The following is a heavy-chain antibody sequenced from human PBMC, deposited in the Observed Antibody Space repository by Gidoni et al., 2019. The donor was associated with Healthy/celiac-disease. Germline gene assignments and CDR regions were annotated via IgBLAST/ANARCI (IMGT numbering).Heavy chain of an antibody. D-gene: IGHD3-16*02. CDR2: IIPIFGTA. CDR1: GGTFSSYA. Sequence: QVQLVQSGAEVKKPGSSVKVSCKASGGTFSSYAISWVRQAPGQGLEWMGGIIPIFGTANYAQKFQGRVTITADESTSTAYMELSSLRSEDTAVYYCARVNDYVWGSYRPLGGNRGFDYWGQGTLVTVSS. V-gene: IGHV1-69*01. CDR3: ARVNDYVWGSYRPLGGNRGFDY. J-gene: IGHJ4*02.